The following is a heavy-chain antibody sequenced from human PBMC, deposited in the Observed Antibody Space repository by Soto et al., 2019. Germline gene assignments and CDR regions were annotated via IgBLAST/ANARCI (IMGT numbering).Heavy chain of an antibody. J-gene: IGHJ4*02. D-gene: IGHD6-13*01. V-gene: IGHV5-51*01. Sequence: GESLKISCKASGYSLTSYWIGWVRQRPGKGLEWMGIVYPGDSDTRYNPSFRGQVTISVDRSTSTAYLQWSSLKASDSAMYYCTRRAGHIDYWGQGTQVTVSS. CDR2: VYPGDSDT. CDR3: TRRAGHIDY. CDR1: GYSLTSYW.